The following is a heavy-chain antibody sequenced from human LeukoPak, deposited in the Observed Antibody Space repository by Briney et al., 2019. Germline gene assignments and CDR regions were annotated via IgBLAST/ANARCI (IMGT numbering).Heavy chain of an antibody. CDR3: ARGRIAAAGSFHY. D-gene: IGHD6-13*01. V-gene: IGHV4-59*01. J-gene: IGHJ4*02. CDR1: GGSIRSYY. CDR2: IYYSGST. Sequence: SETLSLTCTVSGGSIRSYYWSWIRQPPGKGLEWIGYIYYSGSTNYNPSLKSRVTISVDTSKNQFSLKLSSVTAADTAVYYCARGRIAAAGSFHYWGQGTLVTVSS.